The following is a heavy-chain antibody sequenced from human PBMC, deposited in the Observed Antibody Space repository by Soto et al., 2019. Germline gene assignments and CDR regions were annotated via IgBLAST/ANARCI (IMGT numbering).Heavy chain of an antibody. CDR1: GFTFSGYG. D-gene: IGHD1-26*01. CDR3: AKEDPSGRYSLDY. J-gene: IGHJ4*02. CDR2: ISYYGTNE. Sequence: QVQLVESGGCVVQPGRSLRLSCEASGFTFSGYGMHWVRQAPGKGLEWVAVISYYGTNEYYEDSVKGRFTISRDNSKNTLYLQVNSLRIEDTAVYFCAKEDPSGRYSLDYWGQGSQVTVSS. V-gene: IGHV3-30*18.